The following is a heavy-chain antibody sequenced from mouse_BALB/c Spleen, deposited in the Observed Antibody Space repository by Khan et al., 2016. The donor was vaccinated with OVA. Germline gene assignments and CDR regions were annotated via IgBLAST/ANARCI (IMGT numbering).Heavy chain of an antibody. Sequence: QVQLQQSGAELARPGASVKLSCKASGYTLTDYYINWVKQRTGQGLEWIGEIYPGSGNTYYNEKFKDKATLTADKSSSTAFMQLNSLTSEDSSVYFCARSGIGSFAYWGQGTLVTVSA. J-gene: IGHJ3*01. CDR1: GYTLTDYY. D-gene: IGHD2-2*01. CDR2: IYPGSGNT. CDR3: ARSGIGSFAY. V-gene: IGHV1-77*01.